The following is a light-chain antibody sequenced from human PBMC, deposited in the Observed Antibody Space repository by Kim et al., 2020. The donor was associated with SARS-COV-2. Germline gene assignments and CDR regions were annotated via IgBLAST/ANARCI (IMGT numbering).Light chain of an antibody. Sequence: SYELTQPPSVSVSPGQTASITCSGDNLGNKYACWYQQKPGQSPVLVIYQDSKRPSGIPERFSGSNSGNTAALTISGTQAMVEADYYCQAWDSSTVVFGGG. J-gene: IGLJ2*01. CDR3: QAWDSSTVV. CDR1: NLGNKY. V-gene: IGLV3-1*01. CDR2: QDS.